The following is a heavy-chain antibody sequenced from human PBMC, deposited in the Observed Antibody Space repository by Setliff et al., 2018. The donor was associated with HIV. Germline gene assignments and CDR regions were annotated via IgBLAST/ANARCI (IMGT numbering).Heavy chain of an antibody. Sequence: ASVKVSCKASGYSFTSWGISWVRQAPGQRLEWMGWISPYNGNTKYIESLQGRVSMTTDTSTSTAYMEVRSLRSDDTAIYYGARARGAIDLYHYMDVWGKGTTVTSP. D-gene: IGHD3-9*01. CDR3: ARARGAIDLYHYMDV. V-gene: IGHV1-18*01. CDR2: ISPYNGNT. J-gene: IGHJ6*03. CDR1: GYSFTSWG.